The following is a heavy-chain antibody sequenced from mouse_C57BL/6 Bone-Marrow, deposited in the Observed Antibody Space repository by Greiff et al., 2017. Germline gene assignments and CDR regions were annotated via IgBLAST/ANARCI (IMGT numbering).Heavy chain of an antibody. J-gene: IGHJ4*01. CDR3: ARNYYAMDY. CDR2: ISSGGSYT. CDR1: GFTFSSYG. V-gene: IGHV5-6*01. Sequence: EVQGVESGGDLVKPGGSLKLSCAASGFTFSSYGMSWVRQTPDKRLEWVATISSGGSYTYYPDSVKGRITISRDNAKNTLYLQMSGLKSEDTAMYYCARNYYAMDYWGQGTSVTVSS.